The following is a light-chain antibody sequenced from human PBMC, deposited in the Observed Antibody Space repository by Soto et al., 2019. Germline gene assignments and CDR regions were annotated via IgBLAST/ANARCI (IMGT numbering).Light chain of an antibody. CDR1: QSISSW. V-gene: IGKV1-5*01. CDR3: QQYNSYPT. CDR2: DAS. Sequence: IQMPQSPSTLSASVGDRVTITCRASQSISSWLAWYQQKPGKAPKLLIYDASSLESGVPSRFSGSGSGTEFTLTISSLQPDDFATYYCQQYNSYPTFGQGTKVDIK. J-gene: IGKJ1*01.